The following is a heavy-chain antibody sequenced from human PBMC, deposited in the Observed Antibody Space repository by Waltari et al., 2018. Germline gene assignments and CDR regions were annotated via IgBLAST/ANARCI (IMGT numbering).Heavy chain of an antibody. CDR2: ISHWRFT. CDR1: GASITTRYW. CDR3: ATVIAGCSASGCYLDS. J-gene: IGHJ4*02. Sequence: QVQLQESGPGLVKPSGTLSLTCAVSGASITTRYWWNWVRQSPGKGLEWIGEISHWRFTNYNPSLEGRISISLDESKNQFSLQLSSVTAADTAMYYCATVIAGCSASGCYLDSWGQGTLVTVSS. V-gene: IGHV4-4*02. D-gene: IGHD2-15*01.